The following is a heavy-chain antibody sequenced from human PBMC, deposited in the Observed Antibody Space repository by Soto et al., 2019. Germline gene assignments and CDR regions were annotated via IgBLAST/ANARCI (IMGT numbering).Heavy chain of an antibody. CDR1: GLTFANAR. D-gene: IGHD3-10*01. CDR3: YHYESGSYSTDF. Sequence: GGSLRLSCAASGLTFANARMNWVRQAPGKGLEWVGRIKTRADGGTTDYAAPVKGRFTISRDDSESTLYLQMNSLKIEDTAVYYCYHYESGSYSTDFWGLGTLVTVSS. CDR2: IKTRADGGTT. V-gene: IGHV3-15*07. J-gene: IGHJ4*01.